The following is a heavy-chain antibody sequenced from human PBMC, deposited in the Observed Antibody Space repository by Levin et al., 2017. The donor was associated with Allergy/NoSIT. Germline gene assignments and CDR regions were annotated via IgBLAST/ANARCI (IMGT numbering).Heavy chain of an antibody. V-gene: IGHV1-46*01. Sequence: ASVKVSCKASGYTFTSYFIHWVRQAPGQGLEWMGLINPGGSATTYAQKFQDRITMTRDTSTSTVYMELSSLTSEDSAVYYCARDDDYGDAGWVSYYYYMDVWGTGTTVTVSS. CDR3: ARDDDYGDAGWVSYYYYMDV. CDR1: GYTFTSYF. J-gene: IGHJ6*03. D-gene: IGHD4-17*01. CDR2: INPGGSAT.